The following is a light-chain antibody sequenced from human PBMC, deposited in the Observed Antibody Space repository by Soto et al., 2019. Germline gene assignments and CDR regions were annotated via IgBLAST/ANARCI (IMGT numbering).Light chain of an antibody. V-gene: IGLV2-14*01. CDR2: EVY. CDR1: SNDVGGYNH. CDR3: NSYRNTDTVI. Sequence: QSVLTQPASVSGSPGQSISISCTGTSNDVGGYNHVSWYQQLPGKAPKLIIYEVYYRPSGVSNRFSGSKSGNTASLTISGLQAEYEADYYCNSYRNTDTVIFGGGTKLTVL. J-gene: IGLJ2*01.